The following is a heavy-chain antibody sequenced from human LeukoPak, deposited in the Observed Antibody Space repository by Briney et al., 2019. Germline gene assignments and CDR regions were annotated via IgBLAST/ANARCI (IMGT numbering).Heavy chain of an antibody. CDR1: GGSISSGDYY. V-gene: IGHV4-30-4*01. J-gene: IGHJ4*02. Sequence: SQTLSLTCSVSGGSISSGDYYWSWIRQPPGKGLEWIGYIHSSGSTYYNPSLNSRVSMSVDTSKNHFSLELSSLTAADTAVYYCARGNMATNWLYWGQGILVTVSS. CDR2: IHSSGST. CDR3: ARGNMATNWLY. D-gene: IGHD5-24*01.